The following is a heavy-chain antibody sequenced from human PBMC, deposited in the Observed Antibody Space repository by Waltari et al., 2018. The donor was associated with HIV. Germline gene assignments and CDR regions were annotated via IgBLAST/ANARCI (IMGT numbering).Heavy chain of an antibody. D-gene: IGHD3-10*01. V-gene: IGHV3-7*04. Sequence: EVKLVESGGGLVQPGGPLSLSCAASGFTFSSFWSSWVGRAAGKGVEGLDNKKKDGSEEYYVDSVNGRFTISRDNAENSLYLQMNSLRAEDTAVYYCARGGFYGSGSKVNWGQGTLVTVSS. CDR1: GFTFSSFW. CDR2: KKKDGSEE. CDR3: ARGGFYGSGSKVN. J-gene: IGHJ4*02.